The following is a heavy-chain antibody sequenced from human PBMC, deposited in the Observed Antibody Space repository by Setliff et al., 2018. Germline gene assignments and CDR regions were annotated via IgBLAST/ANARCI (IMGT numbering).Heavy chain of an antibody. CDR2: INHSGRT. V-gene: IGHV4-34*01. CDR3: ARHGSIGYGSSGYYYDAFDI. Sequence: LSLTCAVYGGPFSAYYWSWIRQPPGEGLEWIGEINHSGRTKYNPSLTSRVIISVDTSDNQFSLKLSSVTAADTAVYYCARHGSIGYGSSGYYYDAFDIWGQATMVTVSS. D-gene: IGHD3-22*01. J-gene: IGHJ3*02. CDR1: GGPFSAYY.